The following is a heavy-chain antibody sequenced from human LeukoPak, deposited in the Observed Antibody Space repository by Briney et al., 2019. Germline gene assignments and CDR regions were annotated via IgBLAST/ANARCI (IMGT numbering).Heavy chain of an antibody. D-gene: IGHD3-10*01. V-gene: IGHV1-69*05. Sequence: SVKVSCKASGGTFSSYAISWVRQAPGQGLEWVGRIIPIFGTANYAQKFQGRVTITTDESTSTAYMELSSLRSEDTAVYYCAFAYYYGSGSSQGGPFDIWGQGIMVTVSS. CDR2: IIPIFGTA. CDR3: AFAYYYGSGSSQGGPFDI. J-gene: IGHJ3*02. CDR1: GGTFSSYA.